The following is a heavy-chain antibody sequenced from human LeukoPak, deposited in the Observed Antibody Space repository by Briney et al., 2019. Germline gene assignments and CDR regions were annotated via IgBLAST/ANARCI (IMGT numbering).Heavy chain of an antibody. D-gene: IGHD3-22*01. Sequence: SVKVSCKASGGTFSSYAISWVRQAPGQGLEWMGRIIPILGIANYAQKFQGRVTITADKSTSTAYMELSSLRSEDTAVYYCASGYYYDSSGYYSFDYWGQGTLVTVSS. CDR1: GGTFSSYA. V-gene: IGHV1-69*04. CDR2: IIPILGIA. CDR3: ASGYYYDSSGYYSFDY. J-gene: IGHJ4*02.